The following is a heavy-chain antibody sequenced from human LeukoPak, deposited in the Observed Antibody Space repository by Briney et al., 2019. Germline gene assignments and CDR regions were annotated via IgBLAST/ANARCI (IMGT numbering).Heavy chain of an antibody. CDR3: ATITAASASGY. CDR2: TSFDGGAT. D-gene: IGHD6-13*01. V-gene: IGHV3-23*01. Sequence: GGSLRLSCAASGFTFSNYAMSWVRQAPGKGLEWVSSTSFDGGATYYADSVKGRFTFSRDNSKNTMYLQMNSLRVEDTAVYYRATITAASASGYWGQGTLVTVSS. CDR1: GFTFSNYA. J-gene: IGHJ4*02.